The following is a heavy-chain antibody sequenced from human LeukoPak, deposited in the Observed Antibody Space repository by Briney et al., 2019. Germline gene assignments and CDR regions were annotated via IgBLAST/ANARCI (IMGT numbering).Heavy chain of an antibody. CDR3: AKDPEIAAADTRLAGYFDY. Sequence: PGGSLRLSCAASGFTFSSYGMHWVRQAPGKGLEWVAVISYDGSNKYYADSVKGRFTISRDNPKNTLYLQMNSLRAEDTAVYYCAKDPEIAAADTRLAGYFDYWGQGTLVTVSS. D-gene: IGHD6-13*01. CDR2: ISYDGSNK. V-gene: IGHV3-30*18. CDR1: GFTFSSYG. J-gene: IGHJ4*02.